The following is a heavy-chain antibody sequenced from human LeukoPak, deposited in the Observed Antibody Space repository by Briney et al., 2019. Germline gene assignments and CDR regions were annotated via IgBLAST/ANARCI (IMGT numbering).Heavy chain of an antibody. J-gene: IGHJ4*02. CDR1: GYTLTELS. V-gene: IGHV1-24*01. CDR2: VDPEDGET. D-gene: IGHD5-24*01. CDR3: ATEAKVEMATIDY. Sequence: ASVKVSCKVSGYTLTELSMHWVRQAPGKGLEWMGLVDPEDGETIYAEKFQGRVTITADTSTDTAYMELSSLRSEDTAVYYCATEAKVEMATIDYWGQGTLVTVSS.